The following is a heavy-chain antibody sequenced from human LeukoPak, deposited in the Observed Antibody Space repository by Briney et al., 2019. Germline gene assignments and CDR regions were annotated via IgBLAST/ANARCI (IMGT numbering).Heavy chain of an antibody. CDR3: ARRITIFGVAPDAFDI. D-gene: IGHD3-3*01. V-gene: IGHV1-69*13. J-gene: IGHJ3*02. CDR2: IIPIFGTA. Sequence: GASVTVSCKASGGTFSSYAISWVRQAPGQGLEWMGGIIPIFGTANYAQKFQGRVTITADESTSTAYMELSSLRSEDTAVYYCARRITIFGVAPDAFDIWGQGTMVTVSS. CDR1: GGTFSSYA.